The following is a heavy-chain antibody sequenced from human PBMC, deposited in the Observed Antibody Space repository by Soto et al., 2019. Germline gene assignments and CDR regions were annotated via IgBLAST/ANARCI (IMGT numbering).Heavy chain of an antibody. Sequence: SVKVSCKASVYTFTSYGISWVRHAPGQGLEWMGWISAYNGNTNYAQKLQGRVTMTTDTSTSTAYMELRSLRSDHTAVYYCARDKGEAAGIFNLSDPWGQGTLVTASS. CDR3: ARDKGEAAGIFNLSDP. CDR2: ISAYNGNT. D-gene: IGHD6-13*01. V-gene: IGHV1-18*04. J-gene: IGHJ5*02. CDR1: VYTFTSYG.